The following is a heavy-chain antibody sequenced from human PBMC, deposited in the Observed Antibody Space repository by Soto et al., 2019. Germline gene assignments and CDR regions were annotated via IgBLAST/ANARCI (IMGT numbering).Heavy chain of an antibody. CDR3: AKNGQPPYYYYGLDV. CDR2: ISGYNGDA. CDR1: GYTFTWFG. V-gene: IGHV1-18*01. J-gene: IGHJ6*02. D-gene: IGHD2-8*01. Sequence: ASVKVSCRASGYTFTWFGISWVRQAPGQGLQWMGWISGYNGDANYAQRFQGRVSMTIDTSTTTAYMELRTLTSDDTAVYYCAKNGQPPYYYYGLDVWGQGTTVTVSS.